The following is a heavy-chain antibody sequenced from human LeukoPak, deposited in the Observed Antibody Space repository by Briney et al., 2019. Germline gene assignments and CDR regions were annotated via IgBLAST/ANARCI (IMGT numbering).Heavy chain of an antibody. CDR1: GSTFSSYA. CDR2: INHSGST. Sequence: GSLRLSCAASGSTFSSYAMSWIRQPPGKGLEWIGEINHSGSTNYNPSLKSRVTISVDTSKNQFSLKLSSVTAADTAVYYCARGTPYYYIWGQGTLVTVSS. V-gene: IGHV4-34*01. J-gene: IGHJ4*02. D-gene: IGHD3-10*01. CDR3: ARGTPYYYI.